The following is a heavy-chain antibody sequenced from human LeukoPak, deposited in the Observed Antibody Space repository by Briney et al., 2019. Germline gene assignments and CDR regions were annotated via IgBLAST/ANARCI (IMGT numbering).Heavy chain of an antibody. V-gene: IGHV3-21*04. D-gene: IGHD3-3*01. CDR3: AKGMHFGAPNWFDP. CDR2: ISSSSSYI. J-gene: IGHJ5*02. CDR1: GFTFSSYS. Sequence: PGGSLRLSCAASGFTFSSYSMNWVRQAPGKGLEWVSSISSSSSYIYYADSVKGRFTISRDNAKNSLYLQMNSLRAEDTAVYYCAKGMHFGAPNWFDPWGQGTLVTVSS.